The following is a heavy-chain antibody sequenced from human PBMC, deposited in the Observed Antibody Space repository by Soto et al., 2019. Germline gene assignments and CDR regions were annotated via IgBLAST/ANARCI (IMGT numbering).Heavy chain of an antibody. D-gene: IGHD3-3*01. V-gene: IGHV3-15*01. Sequence: GGSLRLSXXASGFIFSNAWMGWVRQAPGRGLEWVGRVKSRRDGGTIDYAAPVKDRFSISRDDSKNTLYLQMGSLKTEDTAVYYCTTFYDFRSGYWGQGTQVTVSS. CDR1: GFIFSNAW. CDR2: VKSRRDGGTI. CDR3: TTFYDFRSGY. J-gene: IGHJ4*02.